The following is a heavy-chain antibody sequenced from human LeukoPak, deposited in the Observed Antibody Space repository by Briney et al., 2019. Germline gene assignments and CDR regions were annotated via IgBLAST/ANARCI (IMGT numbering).Heavy chain of an antibody. V-gene: IGHV4-59*01. CDR1: GGSTSSYY. Sequence: PSETLSLTCTVSGGSTSSYYWSWIRQPPGKGLEWIAYMHYSGSTNYNPSLKSRVTISLDASQNQFSLKLTSVTAANTAVYYCARGQSQWLPYWGQGTLVTVSS. D-gene: IGHD6-19*01. CDR2: MHYSGST. J-gene: IGHJ4*02. CDR3: ARGQSQWLPY.